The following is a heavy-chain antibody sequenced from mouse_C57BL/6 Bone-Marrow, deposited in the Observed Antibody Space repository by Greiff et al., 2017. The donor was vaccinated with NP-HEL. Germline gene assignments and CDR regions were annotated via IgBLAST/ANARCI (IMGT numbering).Heavy chain of an antibody. CDR3: ARHEDLYYYGSSRAWFAY. CDR1: GYTFTEYT. CDR2: FYPGSGSI. J-gene: IGHJ3*01. V-gene: IGHV1-62-2*01. Sequence: QVQLKQSGAELVKPGASVKLSCKASGYTFTEYTIHWVKQRSGQGLEWIGWFYPGSGSIKYNEKFKDKATLTADKSSSTVYMELSRLTSEDSAVYFCARHEDLYYYGSSRAWFAYWGQGTLVTVSA. D-gene: IGHD1-1*01.